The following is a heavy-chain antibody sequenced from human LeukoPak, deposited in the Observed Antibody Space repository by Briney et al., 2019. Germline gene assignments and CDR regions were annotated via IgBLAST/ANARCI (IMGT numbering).Heavy chain of an antibody. D-gene: IGHD1-1*01. Sequence: SLRLSCAAPGFTFDDYAMHWVRQAPGKGLEWVSGISWNSGSIGYADSVKGRFTISRDNAKNSLYLQMNSLRAEDMALYYCAKDMEKYYYYYYMDVWGKGTTVTVSS. V-gene: IGHV3-9*03. CDR3: AKDMEKYYYYYYMDV. J-gene: IGHJ6*03. CDR2: ISWNSGSI. CDR1: GFTFDDYA.